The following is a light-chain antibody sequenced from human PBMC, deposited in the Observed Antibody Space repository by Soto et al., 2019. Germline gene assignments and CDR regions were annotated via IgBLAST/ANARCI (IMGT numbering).Light chain of an antibody. V-gene: IGLV3-1*01. CDR2: QDS. CDR1: KLGDKY. CDR3: QAWDSSTAV. Sequence: ALTQPPSASVSPGQTASITCSGDKLGDKYACWYQQKPGQSPVLVIYQDSKRPSGIPERFSGSNSGNTATLTISGTQAMDEADYYCQAWDSSTAVFGGGTKVTVL. J-gene: IGLJ2*01.